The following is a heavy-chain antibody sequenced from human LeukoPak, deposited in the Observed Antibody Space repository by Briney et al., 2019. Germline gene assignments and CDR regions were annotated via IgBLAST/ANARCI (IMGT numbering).Heavy chain of an antibody. CDR1: GFSFSTYN. D-gene: IGHD2-8*01. CDR3: ARDPYNGAYGDFYFYYVDA. CDR2: ITSSGRKI. J-gene: IGHJ6*03. Sequence: PGGSLRLSCVASGFSFSTYNMNWVRQAPGQALEWVSSITSSGRKIYYIDSVKGRFTISRDNAEKSLYLQMDNLRAEDTAVYYCARDPYNGAYGDFYFYYVDAWGKGTTVTVSS. V-gene: IGHV3-21*01.